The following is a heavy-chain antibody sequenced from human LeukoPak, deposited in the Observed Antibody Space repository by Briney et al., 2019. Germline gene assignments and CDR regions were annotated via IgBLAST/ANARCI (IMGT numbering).Heavy chain of an antibody. Sequence: PGGSLRLSCAASGFTFSSHSMNWVRQAPGKGLEWVSSISSSSSYIYYADSVKGRFTISRDNAKNSLYLQMNSLRAEDTAVYYCARDAMVRGTKGLDYWGQGTLVTVSS. CDR1: GFTFSSHS. D-gene: IGHD3-10*01. J-gene: IGHJ4*02. CDR2: ISSSSSYI. V-gene: IGHV3-21*01. CDR3: ARDAMVRGTKGLDY.